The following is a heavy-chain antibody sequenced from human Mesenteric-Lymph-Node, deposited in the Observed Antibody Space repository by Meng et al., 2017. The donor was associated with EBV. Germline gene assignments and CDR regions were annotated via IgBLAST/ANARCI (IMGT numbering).Heavy chain of an antibody. Sequence: QGQLTGSGRGLVKPSEALSLPCSVPGGSFASTSYYWVWIRQPPGKGLEWIGSISYSGSTYYNPSLKSRVTISVDTPKNQFSLKLRSVTATDTAVYYCARADYYDTSGNLDFWGQGTLVTVSS. CDR2: ISYSGST. D-gene: IGHD3-22*01. J-gene: IGHJ4*02. CDR1: GGSFASTSYY. V-gene: IGHV4-39*01. CDR3: ARADYYDTSGNLDF.